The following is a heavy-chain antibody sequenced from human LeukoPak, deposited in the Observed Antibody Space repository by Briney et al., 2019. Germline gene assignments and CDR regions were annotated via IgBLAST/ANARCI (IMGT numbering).Heavy chain of an antibody. V-gene: IGHV4-4*02. Sequence: PSETLSLTCAVSGGSISSSNWWSWVRQPPGKGLEWIGEIYHSGSTNYNPSIKSRVTISVDKSKNQFSLKLSSVTAADTAVYYCASVYGSGATYAFDIWGQGTMVTVSS. CDR2: IYHSGST. J-gene: IGHJ3*02. CDR1: GGSISSSNW. D-gene: IGHD3-10*01. CDR3: ASVYGSGATYAFDI.